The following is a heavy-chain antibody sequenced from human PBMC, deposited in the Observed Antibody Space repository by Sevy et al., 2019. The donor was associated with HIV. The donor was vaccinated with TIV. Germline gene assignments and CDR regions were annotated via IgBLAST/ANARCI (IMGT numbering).Heavy chain of an antibody. D-gene: IGHD5-18*01. CDR2: ISYDGNKK. Sequence: GGSLRLSCAGSGFTFRSYAIHWVRQAPGRGLEWVAVISYDGNKKYYADSVKGRFTISRDDSKNTLFLQMSSLTTEDTALYYCARDPGAYTYGPGGYWGQGTLVTVSS. V-gene: IGHV3-30-3*01. J-gene: IGHJ4*02. CDR1: GFTFRSYA. CDR3: ARDPGAYTYGPGGY.